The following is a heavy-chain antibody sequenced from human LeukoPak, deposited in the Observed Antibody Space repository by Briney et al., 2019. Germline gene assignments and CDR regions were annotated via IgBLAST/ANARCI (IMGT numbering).Heavy chain of an antibody. CDR3: ARYTPIAAAFDY. CDR1: GGSISSYY. D-gene: IGHD6-13*01. CDR2: IYTSGST. Sequence: PSETLSLTCTVSGGSISSYYWSWIRQPVGKGLEWIGRIYTSGSTNYNRSLKGRVTISVDTSKNQFSLKLSSVTAADTAVYYCARYTPIAAAFDYWGQGTLVTVSS. V-gene: IGHV4-4*07. J-gene: IGHJ4*02.